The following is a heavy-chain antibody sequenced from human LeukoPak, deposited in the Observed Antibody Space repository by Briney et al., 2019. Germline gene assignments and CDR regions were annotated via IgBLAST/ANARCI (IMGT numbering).Heavy chain of an antibody. V-gene: IGHV3-23*01. CDR1: QFIFSTYA. CDR3: AKRGPVTGTKYFDY. CDR2: ISDNGGTA. J-gene: IGHJ4*02. D-gene: IGHD6-19*01. Sequence: GGSLRLSCAASQFIFSTYAMSWVRQAPGKGLEWASGISDNGGTAYYADSVKGRFTISRDNSKNTLYLQMNSLRVEDTAVYYCAKRGPVTGTKYFDYWGQGTLVTVSS.